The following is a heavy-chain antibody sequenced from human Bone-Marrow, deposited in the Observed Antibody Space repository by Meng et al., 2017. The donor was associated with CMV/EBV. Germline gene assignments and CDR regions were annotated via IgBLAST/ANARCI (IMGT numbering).Heavy chain of an antibody. CDR1: GGSFSGSS. D-gene: IGHD6-6*01. V-gene: IGHV4-34*01. CDR3: ARGPRYSSSRRFDY. J-gene: IGHJ4*02. Sequence: VYGGSFSGSSWSWIRQPPGKGLEWIGEINHSGSTNYNPSLKSRVTISVDTSKNQFSLKLSSVTAADTAVYYCARGPRYSSSRRFDYWGQGTLVTVSS. CDR2: INHSGST.